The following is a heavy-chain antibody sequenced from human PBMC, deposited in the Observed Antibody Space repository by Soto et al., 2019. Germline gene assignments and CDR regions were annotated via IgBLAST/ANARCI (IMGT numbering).Heavy chain of an antibody. CDR3: ARAGDNSGYADY. CDR1: GGSFSGYY. Sequence: SETLSLTCAVYGGSFSGYYWSWIRQPPGKGLEWLGEISHRGRTNYSPSLKSRVTISIDMSKNQFSLNLSAVTAADTAVYYCARAGDNSGYADYWGQGTLVTVSS. CDR2: ISHRGRT. J-gene: IGHJ4*02. D-gene: IGHD3-22*01. V-gene: IGHV4-34*01.